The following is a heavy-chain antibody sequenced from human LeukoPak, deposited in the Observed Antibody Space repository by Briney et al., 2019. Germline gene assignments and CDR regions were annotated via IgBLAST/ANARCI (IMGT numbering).Heavy chain of an antibody. Sequence: GGSLRLSCAASGFTFSDYYMSWIRQAPGNGLEWVSYISSSGSTIYYADSVKGRFTISRDNAKNSLYLQMNSLRAEDTAVYYCARSIGYYGSGTTGRYFDYWGQGTLVTVSS. V-gene: IGHV3-11*01. CDR2: ISSSGSTI. D-gene: IGHD3-10*01. J-gene: IGHJ4*02. CDR1: GFTFSDYY. CDR3: ARSIGYYGSGTTGRYFDY.